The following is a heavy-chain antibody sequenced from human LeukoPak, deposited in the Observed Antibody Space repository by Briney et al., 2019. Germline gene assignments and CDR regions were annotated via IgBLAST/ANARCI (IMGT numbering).Heavy chain of an antibody. CDR1: GFTFSYHW. CDR3: ARDPGYAVYYFDY. Sequence: PGGSLTLSCAASGFTFSYHWMTWVRQAPGKGLEWVANIKNDGAVKNYVDSVKGRFTISRDNSKSTLYLQMNSLRAEDTAVYYCARDPGYAVYYFDYWGQGTLVTVSS. D-gene: IGHD1-1*01. CDR2: IKNDGAVK. V-gene: IGHV3-7*03. J-gene: IGHJ4*02.